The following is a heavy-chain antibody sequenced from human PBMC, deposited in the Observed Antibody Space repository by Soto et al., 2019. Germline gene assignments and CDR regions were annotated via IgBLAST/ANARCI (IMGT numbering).Heavy chain of an antibody. V-gene: IGHV1-24*01. Sequence: ASVKVSCKVSGYTLTELSMHWVRQAPGKGLEWMGGFDPEDGETIYAQKFQGRVTMTEDTSTDAAYMELSSLRSEDTAVYYCATVRTYSSSSAVAFDIWGQGTMVTVSS. CDR2: FDPEDGET. CDR3: ATVRTYSSSSAVAFDI. J-gene: IGHJ3*02. D-gene: IGHD6-6*01. CDR1: GYTLTELS.